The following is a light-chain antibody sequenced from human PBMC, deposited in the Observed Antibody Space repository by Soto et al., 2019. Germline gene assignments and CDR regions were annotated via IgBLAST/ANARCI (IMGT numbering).Light chain of an antibody. CDR1: QSVSSY. Sequence: EIVLTQSPATLSLSPGERATLSCRASQSVSSYLAWYQQKPGQAPRLLIYDASNRATGIPARFSGSGSGTDFTPTINSLEPQDFAVYYCQQRSNWPPITFGQGTRLEIK. V-gene: IGKV3-11*01. CDR2: DAS. CDR3: QQRSNWPPIT. J-gene: IGKJ5*01.